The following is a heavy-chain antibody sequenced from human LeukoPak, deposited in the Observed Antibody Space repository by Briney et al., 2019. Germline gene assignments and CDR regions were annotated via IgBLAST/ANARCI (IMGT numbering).Heavy chain of an antibody. CDR1: GFTFSSYA. CDR2: ISGSGVST. CDR3: ARKYGSGSCSPPDY. J-gene: IGHJ4*02. V-gene: IGHV3-23*01. D-gene: IGHD3-10*01. Sequence: GGSLRLSCAASGFTFSSYAMSWVRQAPGKGLEWVSAISGSGVSTYYADSVKGRFTISRDNSKNTLYMQMNSLRAEDTAVYYCARKYGSGSCSPPDYWGQGTLVTVSS.